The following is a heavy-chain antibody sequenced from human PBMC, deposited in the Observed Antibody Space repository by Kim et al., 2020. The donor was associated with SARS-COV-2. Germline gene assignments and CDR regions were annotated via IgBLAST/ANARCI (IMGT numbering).Heavy chain of an antibody. CDR1: GFTFSSYA. V-gene: IGHV3-23*01. CDR2: ISGSGGST. CDR3: AKVASITMVRGVIGY. Sequence: GGSLRLSCAASGFTFSSYAMSWVRPAPGKGLEWVSAISGSGGSTYYADSVKGRFTISRDNSKNTLYLQMNSLRAEDTAVYYCAKVASITMVRGVIGYWGQGTLVTVSS. J-gene: IGHJ4*02. D-gene: IGHD3-10*01.